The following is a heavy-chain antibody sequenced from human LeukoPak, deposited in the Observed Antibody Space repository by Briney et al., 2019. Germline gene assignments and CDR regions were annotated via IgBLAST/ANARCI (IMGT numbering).Heavy chain of an antibody. CDR1: GYTFTSYH. CDR3: ARVHSLFMVRGVTPLRYYYGMDV. CDR2: INLSGGST. D-gene: IGHD3-10*01. V-gene: IGHV1-46*01. Sequence: ASVKVSCKASGYTFTSYHMHWVRQAPGQGLEWMGKINLSGGSTTYAQKFQGRVTMTRDTSTSTVYMELSSLRSEDTAVYYCARVHSLFMVRGVTPLRYYYGMDVWGQGTTVTVSS. J-gene: IGHJ6*02.